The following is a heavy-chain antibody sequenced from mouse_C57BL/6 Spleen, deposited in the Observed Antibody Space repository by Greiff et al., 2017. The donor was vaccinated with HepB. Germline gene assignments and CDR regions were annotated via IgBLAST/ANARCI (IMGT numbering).Heavy chain of an antibody. Sequence: EVKLQESGGGLVKPGGSLKLSCAASGFTFSDYGMHWVRQAPEKGLEWVAYISSGSSTIYYADTVKGRFTISRDNAKNTLFLQMTSLRSEDTAMYYCASTTTVVADYWGQGTSVTVSS. J-gene: IGHJ4*01. CDR2: ISSGSSTI. CDR3: ASTTTVVADY. V-gene: IGHV5-17*01. D-gene: IGHD1-1*01. CDR1: GFTFSDYG.